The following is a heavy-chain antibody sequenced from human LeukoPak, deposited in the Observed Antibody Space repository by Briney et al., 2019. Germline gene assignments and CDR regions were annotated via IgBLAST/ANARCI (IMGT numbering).Heavy chain of an antibody. CDR1: GGSISSYY. V-gene: IGHV4-59*12. Sequence: SETLSLTCTVSGGSISSYYWSWIRQPPGKGLEWIGYIYYSGSTNYNPSLKSRVTISVDTSKNQFSLKLSSVTAADTAVYYCARVKYRSSWYEGDWFDPWGQGTLVTVS. J-gene: IGHJ5*02. CDR3: ARVKYRSSWYEGDWFDP. D-gene: IGHD6-13*01. CDR2: IYYSGST.